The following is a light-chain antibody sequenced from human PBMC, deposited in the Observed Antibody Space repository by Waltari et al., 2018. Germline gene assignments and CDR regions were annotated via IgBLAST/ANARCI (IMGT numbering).Light chain of an antibody. V-gene: IGKV4-1*01. J-gene: IGKJ1*01. Sequence: DIVMTQSPDSLAVSLGERATINCKSSQSVLYRSSNRNYLAWYQQKSGQPPKLLIYWASTRESGVPYRFSGSGSGTDFTLTISSLQAEDVAVYYCQQYYDTPQTFGQGTKVEIK. CDR1: QSVLYRSSNRNY. CDR3: QQYYDTPQT. CDR2: WAS.